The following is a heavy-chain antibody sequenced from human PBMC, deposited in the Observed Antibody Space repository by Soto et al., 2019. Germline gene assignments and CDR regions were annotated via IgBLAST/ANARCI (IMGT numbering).Heavy chain of an antibody. Sequence: QVQLAESGGGVVQPERSLTLSCAASGFTFSSYGMHWVRQAPGKGLEWVAVIWHDGMNKYYADSVRGRFTISRDNSKNTLYLQMNSLRAEDTAVYYCARDRGSDDPIDYWGQGTLVTVSS. D-gene: IGHD3-10*01. CDR1: GFTFSSYG. J-gene: IGHJ4*02. V-gene: IGHV3-33*01. CDR2: IWHDGMNK. CDR3: ARDRGSDDPIDY.